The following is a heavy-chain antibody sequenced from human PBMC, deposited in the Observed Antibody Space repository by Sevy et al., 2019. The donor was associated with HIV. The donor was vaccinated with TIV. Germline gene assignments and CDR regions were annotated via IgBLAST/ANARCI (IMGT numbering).Heavy chain of an antibody. D-gene: IGHD1-26*01. J-gene: IGHJ5*02. Sequence: SETLSLTCTVSGGSISSYYWSWIRQPPGKGLEWIGYIYYSGSTNYNPSLKSRVTISVDTSKNQFSLKLSSVTGADTAVYYCASSGSSPPSPLQSWFDPWGQGTLVTVSS. CDR3: ASSGSSPPSPLQSWFDP. V-gene: IGHV4-59*01. CDR2: IYYSGST. CDR1: GGSISSYY.